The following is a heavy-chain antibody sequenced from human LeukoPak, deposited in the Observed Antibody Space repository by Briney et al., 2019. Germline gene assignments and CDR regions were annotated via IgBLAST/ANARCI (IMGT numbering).Heavy chain of an antibody. J-gene: IGHJ6*02. Sequence: ASVKVSCKASGYTLTGYYMHWVRQAPGQGLEWMGRINPNSGGTNYAQKFQGRVTMTRDTSISTAYMELSGLRSDDTAVYYCARCCSSTDYYYGMDVWGQGTTVTVSS. CDR3: ARCCSSTDYYYGMDV. V-gene: IGHV1-2*06. CDR1: GYTLTGYY. CDR2: INPNSGGT. D-gene: IGHD2-2*01.